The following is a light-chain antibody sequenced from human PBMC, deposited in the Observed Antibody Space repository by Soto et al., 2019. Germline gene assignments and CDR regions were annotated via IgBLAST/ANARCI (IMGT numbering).Light chain of an antibody. V-gene: IGLV2-14*01. CDR3: AAWTDSPSGYV. CDR1: SSDVGGYNY. Sequence: QSALTQPASVSGSPGQSITISCTGTSSDVGGYNYVSWYQQHPGKAPKLMIYEVSNRPSGVSNRFSGSKSGNTASLTISGLQAEDEADYYCAAWTDSPSGYVFGTGTKLTVL. J-gene: IGLJ1*01. CDR2: EVS.